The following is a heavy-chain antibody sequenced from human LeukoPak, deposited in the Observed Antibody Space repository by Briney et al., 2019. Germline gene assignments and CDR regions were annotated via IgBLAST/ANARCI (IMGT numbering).Heavy chain of an antibody. J-gene: IGHJ4*02. Sequence: GASVKVSCKASGYTFTSYGISWVRQAPGQGLEWMGWISAYNGNTNYAQKLQGRVTMTTDTSTSTAYMELRSPRSDDTAVYYCARVPPIGYCSGGSCKNFDYWGQGTLVTVSS. CDR1: GYTFTSYG. CDR2: ISAYNGNT. D-gene: IGHD2-15*01. V-gene: IGHV1-18*01. CDR3: ARVPPIGYCSGGSCKNFDY.